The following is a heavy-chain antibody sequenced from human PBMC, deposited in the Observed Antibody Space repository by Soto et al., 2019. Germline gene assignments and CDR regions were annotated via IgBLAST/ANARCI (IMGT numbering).Heavy chain of an antibody. CDR1: GYTFTSYG. Sequence: QVQLVQSGAEVKKPGASVKVSCKASGYTFTSYGISWVRQAPGQGLEWMGWISAYNGNTNYAQKLQGRVTMTTDTSTSTAYMELRSLRSDDTAVYYCARDRGTTVTPWDYYYYGMDVWGQGTTVAVSS. V-gene: IGHV1-18*01. J-gene: IGHJ6*02. D-gene: IGHD4-17*01. CDR3: ARDRGTTVTPWDYYYYGMDV. CDR2: ISAYNGNT.